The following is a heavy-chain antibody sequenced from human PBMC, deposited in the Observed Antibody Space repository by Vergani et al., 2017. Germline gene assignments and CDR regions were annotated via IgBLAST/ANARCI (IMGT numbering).Heavy chain of an antibody. V-gene: IGHV3-30*03. D-gene: IGHD6-19*01. J-gene: IGHJ4*02. CDR3: ARDTVTGSRYFDY. CDR1: GFNFRRYG. CDR2: VSNDGKNK. Sequence: QVNLVESGGGVVQPGGSLRLSCASSGFNFRRYGMHWVRQAPGKGLEWVALVSNDGKNKYYADSVTGRFTVSRDNSKNTLFLQMNSLRPEDTAVYYCARDTVTGSRYFDYWGQGTLVTVSS.